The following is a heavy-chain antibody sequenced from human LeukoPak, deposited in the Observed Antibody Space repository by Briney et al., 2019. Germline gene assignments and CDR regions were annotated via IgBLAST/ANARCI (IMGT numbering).Heavy chain of an antibody. V-gene: IGHV3-74*01. CDR1: GFAFSSSW. J-gene: IGHJ4*02. CDR2: INGDGSYT. CDR3: ARDLSLSFDY. Sequence: GGSLRLSCAASGFAFSSSWMVWVRHGPGKGLVWVARINGDGSYTKYADSVKGRSTISRDNTKNTLYLQMNSLRVEDTAVYYCARDLSLSFDYWGRGTLVSVFS.